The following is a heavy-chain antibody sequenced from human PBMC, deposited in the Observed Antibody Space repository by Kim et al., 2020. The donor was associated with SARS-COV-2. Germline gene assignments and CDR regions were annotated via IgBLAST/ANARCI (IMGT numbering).Heavy chain of an antibody. D-gene: IGHD3-9*01. CDR3: ATTYYDILTGLFPGGDY. Sequence: LKSRVTISVDTSKNQFSLKLSSVTAADTAVYYCATTYYDILTGLFPGGDYWGQGTLVTVSS. J-gene: IGHJ4*02. V-gene: IGHV4-39*01.